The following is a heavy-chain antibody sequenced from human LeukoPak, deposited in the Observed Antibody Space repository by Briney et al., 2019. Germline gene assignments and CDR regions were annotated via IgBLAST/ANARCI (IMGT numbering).Heavy chain of an antibody. V-gene: IGHV3-7*01. CDR3: ARGPNLAVSSSWFYYYYYMDV. J-gene: IGHJ6*03. CDR2: IKQDGSEK. CDR1: GFTFSSYW. Sequence: QPGGSLRLSCAASGFTFSSYWMSWVRQAPGKGLEWVANIKQDGSEKYYVDSVKGRFTISRDNAKNSLYLQMNSLRAEDTAVYYCARGPNLAVSSSWFYYYYYMDVWGKGTTVTVSS. D-gene: IGHD6-13*01.